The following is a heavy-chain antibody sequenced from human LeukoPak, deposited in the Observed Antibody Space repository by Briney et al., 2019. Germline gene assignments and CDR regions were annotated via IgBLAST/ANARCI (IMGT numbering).Heavy chain of an antibody. Sequence: GGSLRLSCAASGXSFSDYYMTWIRQAPGKGLEWVSYISSSGTYTNYADSVKGRFTISRDNAKNSLYLQMNSLSAEDTAVYYCAKIAGTYSPDYWGQGTLVTVSS. V-gene: IGHV3-11*06. CDR3: AKIAGTYSPDY. CDR2: ISSSGTYT. J-gene: IGHJ4*02. D-gene: IGHD1-26*01. CDR1: GXSFSDYY.